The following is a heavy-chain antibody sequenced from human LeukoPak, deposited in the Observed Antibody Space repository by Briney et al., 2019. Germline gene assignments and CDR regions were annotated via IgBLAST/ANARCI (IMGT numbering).Heavy chain of an antibody. J-gene: IGHJ4*02. Sequence: PSETLSLTCAVYGGSFSGYYWSWIRQPPGKGLEWIGSIYYSGSTYYNPSLKSRVTISVDTSKNQFSLKLSSVTAADTAVYYCARRPGIAVAGFDYWGQGTLVTVSS. V-gene: IGHV4-34*01. CDR2: IYYSGST. CDR3: ARRPGIAVAGFDY. CDR1: GGSFSGYY. D-gene: IGHD6-19*01.